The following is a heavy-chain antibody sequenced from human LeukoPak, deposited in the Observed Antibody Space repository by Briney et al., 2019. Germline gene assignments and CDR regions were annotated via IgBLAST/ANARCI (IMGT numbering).Heavy chain of an antibody. CDR2: ISAYNGNT. V-gene: IGHV1-18*01. D-gene: IGHD6-6*01. CDR3: ARVSCRRSYSSSCYWFDP. CDR1: GYTFTSYG. Sequence: ASVKVSCKASGYTFTSYGISWVRQAPGQGLEWMGWISAYNGNTNYAQKFQGRVTITTDESTSTAYMELSSLRSEDTAVYYCARVSCRRSYSSSCYWFDPWGQGTLVTVSS. J-gene: IGHJ5*02.